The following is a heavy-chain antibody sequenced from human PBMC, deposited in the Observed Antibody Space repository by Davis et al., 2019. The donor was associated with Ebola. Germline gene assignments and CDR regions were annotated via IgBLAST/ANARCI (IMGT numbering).Heavy chain of an antibody. Sequence: GESLKISCAASGFTFSDYYMSWIRQAPGKGLEWVSYISSSGSTIYYADSVKGRFTISRDNAKNSLYLQMNSLRAEDTAVYYCARDQRWTGRWFDPWGQGTLVTVSS. CDR1: GFTFSDYY. D-gene: IGHD3/OR15-3a*01. J-gene: IGHJ5*02. CDR2: ISSSGSTI. CDR3: ARDQRWTGRWFDP. V-gene: IGHV3-11*04.